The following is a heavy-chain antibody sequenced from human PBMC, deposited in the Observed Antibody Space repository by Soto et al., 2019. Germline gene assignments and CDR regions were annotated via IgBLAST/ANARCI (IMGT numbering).Heavy chain of an antibody. V-gene: IGHV3-30*18. J-gene: IGHJ4*02. Sequence: QVQLVESGGGVVQPGRSLSLSCAASGFTFSSYGMHWVRQAPGKGLEWVAVISYDGSNKYYADSVKGRFTISRDNSKNTLYLQMNSLRAEDTAVYYCAKASSRGSSYRGFDYWGQGTLVTVSS. CDR2: ISYDGSNK. CDR3: AKASSRGSSYRGFDY. CDR1: GFTFSSYG. D-gene: IGHD6-6*01.